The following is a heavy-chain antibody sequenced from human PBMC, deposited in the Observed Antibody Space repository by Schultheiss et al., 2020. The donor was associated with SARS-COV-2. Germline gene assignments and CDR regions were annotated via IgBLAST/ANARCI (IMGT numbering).Heavy chain of an antibody. CDR1: GYTFPGSY. D-gene: IGHD4-17*01. CDR2: VDLNSGDT. V-gene: IGHV1-2*02. J-gene: IGHJ5*02. Sequence: ASVKVSCKASGYTFPGSYFHWIRQAPGQGFEWIGWVDLNSGDTNAAQKFQGRVTMTRDTSISTAYMELSRLRSDDTAVYYCARDYDYGDYDQYNWFDPWGQGTLVTVSS. CDR3: ARDYDYGDYDQYNWFDP.